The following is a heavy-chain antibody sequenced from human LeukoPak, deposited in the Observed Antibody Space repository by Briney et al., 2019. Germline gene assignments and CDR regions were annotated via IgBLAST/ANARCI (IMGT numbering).Heavy chain of an antibody. V-gene: IGHV1-46*01. CDR3: ARGGYSYGSYYYYYYMDV. J-gene: IGHJ6*03. Sequence: ASVKVSCKAFGYTFTSNYMHWVRQAPGQGPGWMGVISPSGGSTTYAQKFQGRVTLTRDMSTSTAYMELSRLRSDDTAVYYCARGGYSYGSYYYYYYMDVWGKGTTVTVSS. CDR2: ISPSGGST. CDR1: GYTFTSNY. D-gene: IGHD5-18*01.